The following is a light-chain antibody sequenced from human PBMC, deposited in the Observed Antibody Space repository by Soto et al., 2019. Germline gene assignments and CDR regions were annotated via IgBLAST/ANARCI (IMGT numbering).Light chain of an antibody. V-gene: IGKV3-11*01. CDR1: QSVSSY. CDR2: DAS. J-gene: IGKJ5*01. Sequence: EIVLRQSPCTLSXXPVEIATLSXMASQSVSSYLAWYQQKPGQAPRLLIYDASNRATGIPARFSGSGSGTDFTLTISSLEPEDFAVYYCQQRSNWPPITFGQGTRLEIK. CDR3: QQRSNWPPIT.